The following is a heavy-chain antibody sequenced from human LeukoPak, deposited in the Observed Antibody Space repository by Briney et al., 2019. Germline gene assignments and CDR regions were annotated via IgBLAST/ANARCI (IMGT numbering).Heavy chain of an antibody. D-gene: IGHD3-10*01. CDR2: IWYDGSNK. Sequence: GGSLRLSCAASGFTFSTFAMHWVRQAPGKGLEWVAVIWYDGSNKYYADSVKGRFTISRDNSKNTLYLQMNSLRAEDTAVYYCASHKWFGELYFDYWGQGTLVTVSS. CDR1: GFTFSTFA. CDR3: ASHKWFGELYFDY. V-gene: IGHV3-33*08. J-gene: IGHJ4*02.